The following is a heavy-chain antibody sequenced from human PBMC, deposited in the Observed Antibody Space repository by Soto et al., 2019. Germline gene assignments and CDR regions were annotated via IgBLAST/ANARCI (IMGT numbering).Heavy chain of an antibody. J-gene: IGHJ6*02. CDR3: AKAALEKDIVVVPAAVTKETLMVYGMDV. CDR2: ISGSGGST. D-gene: IGHD2-2*01. Sequence: GGSLRLSCAASGFTFSSYAMSWVRQAPGKGLEWVSAISGSGGSTYYADSVNGRFTISSHNSKNTLYLQMNSLRAEDTSVYYWAKAALEKDIVVVPAAVTKETLMVYGMDVWGQGTTVTVSS. V-gene: IGHV3-23*01. CDR1: GFTFSSYA.